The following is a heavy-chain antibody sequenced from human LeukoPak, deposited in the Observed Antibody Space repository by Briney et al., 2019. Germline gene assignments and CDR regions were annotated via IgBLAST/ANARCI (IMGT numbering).Heavy chain of an antibody. D-gene: IGHD6-19*01. CDR3: AGERYSSGWGAFDI. CDR1: GGSISSYY. CDR2: IYTSGST. Sequence: PSGTLSLTCTVSGGSISSYYWSWIRQPARKGLEWIGRIYTSGSTNYNPSLKSRVTMSVDTSKNQFSLKLSSVTAADTAVYYCAGERYSSGWGAFDIWGQGTMVSVSS. V-gene: IGHV4-4*07. J-gene: IGHJ3*02.